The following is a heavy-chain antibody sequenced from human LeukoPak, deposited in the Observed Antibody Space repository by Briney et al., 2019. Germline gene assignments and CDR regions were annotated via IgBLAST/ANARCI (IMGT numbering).Heavy chain of an antibody. Sequence: GGSLRLSCAASGFTFSTYAMSWVRHTPGKGLEWVSGISSGGNTQYTDSVKGRFTVSRDNSKNTLHLQMDSLRAEDTAIYYCTKDRRQWVMPYFDSWGQGTVVTVSS. D-gene: IGHD6-19*01. CDR1: GFTFSTYA. V-gene: IGHV3-23*01. CDR2: ISSGGNT. J-gene: IGHJ4*02. CDR3: TKDRRQWVMPYFDS.